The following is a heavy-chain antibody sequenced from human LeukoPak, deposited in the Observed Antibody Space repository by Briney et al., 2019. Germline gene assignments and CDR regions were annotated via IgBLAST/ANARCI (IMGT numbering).Heavy chain of an antibody. CDR1: GYTFTSYD. J-gene: IGHJ4*02. CDR3: ARVGNYYGSGSYYIAY. CDR2: MHPNSGNT. V-gene: IGHV1-8*01. D-gene: IGHD3-10*01. Sequence: ASVNVSCKASGYTFTSYDINWVRQATGQGLEGVGWMHPNSGNTAYAQNLQGRVTMTRNTSISTAYMELSSLRSEDTAVYYCARVGNYYGSGSYYIAYWGQGTLVTVSS.